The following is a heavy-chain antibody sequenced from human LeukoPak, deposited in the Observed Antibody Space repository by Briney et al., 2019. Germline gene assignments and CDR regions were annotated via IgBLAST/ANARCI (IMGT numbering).Heavy chain of an antibody. CDR1: GFTFSSYA. CDR3: AHARCSGGSCYYYYYGVHV. D-gene: IGHD2-15*01. Sequence: PGRSPRLSCAASGFTFSSYAMHWVRQAPGKGLEWVAVISYDGSNKYYADSVKGRFTISRDNSKNTLYLQMNSLRAEDTAVYYCAHARCSGGSCYYYYYGVHVWAQGHTVTVSS. CDR2: ISYDGSNK. J-gene: IGHJ6*02. V-gene: IGHV3-30-3*01.